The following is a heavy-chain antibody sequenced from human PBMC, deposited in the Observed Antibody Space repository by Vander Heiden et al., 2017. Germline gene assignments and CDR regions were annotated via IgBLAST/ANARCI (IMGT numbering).Heavy chain of an antibody. CDR2: IKSKTDGGTT. CDR3: TRQTPWTATGAFDI. CDR1: GFTFSNAW. V-gene: IGHV3-15*07. D-gene: IGHD2-21*02. J-gene: IGHJ3*02. Sequence: EVQLVESGGGLVKPGGSLRLYCAASGFTFSNAWMNWVRQAPGKGLEWVGRIKSKTDGGTTDYAAPVKGRFTISRDDSKNTLYLQMNSLKTEDTAVYYCTRQTPWTATGAFDIWDQGTMVTVSS.